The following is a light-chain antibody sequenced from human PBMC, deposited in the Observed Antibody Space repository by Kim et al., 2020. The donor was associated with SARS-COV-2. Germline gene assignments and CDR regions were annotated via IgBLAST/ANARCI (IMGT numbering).Light chain of an antibody. CDR3: QQFDSSSWT. J-gene: IGKJ1*01. CDR2: GAS. V-gene: IGKV3-20*01. Sequence: SPGERATLSCRASQSVRSTYLAWYQQKPGQAPRLLIFGASIRATGIPDRFSGSGSGTDFTLAISRLEPEDFAVYYCQQFDSSSWTFGQGTKVDIK. CDR1: QSVRSTY.